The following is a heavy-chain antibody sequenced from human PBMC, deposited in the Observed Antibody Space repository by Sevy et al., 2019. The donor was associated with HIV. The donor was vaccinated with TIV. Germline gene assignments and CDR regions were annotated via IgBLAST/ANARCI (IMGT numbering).Heavy chain of an antibody. D-gene: IGHD3-16*02. Sequence: SEPLSLTCTVSGGSISSGGYYWSWIRQHPGKGLEWIGYIYYSGSTYYNPSLKSRVTISVDTSKNQFSLKLSSVTVADTAVYYCASASVWGSYRYPGRIDYWGQGTLVTVSS. J-gene: IGHJ4*02. V-gene: IGHV4-31*03. CDR2: IYYSGST. CDR1: GGSISSGGYY. CDR3: ASASVWGSYRYPGRIDY.